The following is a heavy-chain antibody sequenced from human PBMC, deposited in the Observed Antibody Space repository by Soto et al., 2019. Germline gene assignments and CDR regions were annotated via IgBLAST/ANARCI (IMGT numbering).Heavy chain of an antibody. CDR3: ARGDYYDSSGYYFDY. CDR2: INPNSGGT. J-gene: IGHJ4*02. D-gene: IGHD3-22*01. CDR1: GYTFTGYY. Sequence: ASVKVSCKASGYTFTGYYMHWVRHAPGQGLEWMGWINPNSGGTNYAQKFQGWVTMTRDTSISTAYMELSRLRSDDTAVYYCARGDYYDSSGYYFDYWGQGTLVTVS. V-gene: IGHV1-2*04.